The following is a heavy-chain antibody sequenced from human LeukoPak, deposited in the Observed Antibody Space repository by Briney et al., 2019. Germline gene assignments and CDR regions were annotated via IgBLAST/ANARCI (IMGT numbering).Heavy chain of an antibody. Sequence: SETLSLTCTVSGGSISSYYWSWIRQPPGKGLEWIGYIYYSGSTNYNPSLKSRVTISVDTSKNQLSLKLSSVTAADTAVYYCARDRGSDFDYWGQGTLVTVSS. D-gene: IGHD6-19*01. CDR3: ARDRGSDFDY. CDR1: GGSISSYY. J-gene: IGHJ4*02. V-gene: IGHV4-59*01. CDR2: IYYSGST.